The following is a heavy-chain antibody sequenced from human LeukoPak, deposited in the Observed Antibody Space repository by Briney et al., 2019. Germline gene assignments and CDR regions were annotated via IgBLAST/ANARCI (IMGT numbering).Heavy chain of an antibody. CDR1: GFTFSSYA. CDR2: ISGSGGST. CDR3: AKDPRYCSSTSCSNNWFDP. Sequence: GGSLRLSCAASGFTFSSYAMSWVRQAPGKGLEWVSAISGSGGSTYYADSVKGRFTISRDNSKNTLYLQMNSLRAEDTAVYYCAKDPRYCSSTSCSNNWFDPWGQGTRVTVSS. J-gene: IGHJ5*02. D-gene: IGHD2-2*01. V-gene: IGHV3-23*01.